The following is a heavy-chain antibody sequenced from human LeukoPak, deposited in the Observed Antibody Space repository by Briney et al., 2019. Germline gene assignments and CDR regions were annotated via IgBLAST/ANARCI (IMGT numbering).Heavy chain of an antibody. CDR3: ARGKGIGYYYYYMDV. V-gene: IGHV4-34*01. D-gene: IGHD3-10*01. Sequence: SETLSLTCAVYGGSFSGYYWSWIRQPPGKGLEWIGGINHSGSTNYNPSLKSRVTISVDTSKNQFSLKLSSVTAADTAVYYCARGKGIGYYYYYMDVWGKGTTVTVSS. J-gene: IGHJ6*03. CDR2: INHSGST. CDR1: GGSFSGYY.